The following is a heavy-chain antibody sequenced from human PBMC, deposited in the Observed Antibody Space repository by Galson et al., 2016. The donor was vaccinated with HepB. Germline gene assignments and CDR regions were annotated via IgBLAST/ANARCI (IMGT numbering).Heavy chain of an antibody. CDR2: IIPIFGTP. J-gene: IGHJ4*02. V-gene: IGHV1-69*13. CDR3: ARATREKDSSGYWGFDY. CDR1: GGTFSSYA. D-gene: IGHD3-22*01. Sequence: SVKVSCKASGGTFSSYAISWVRQAPGQGLEWMGGIIPIFGTPNYAQKFQGRVTITADESTSTAYMELSSLRSEDTAVYYCARATREKDSSGYWGFDYWGQGTLVTVSS.